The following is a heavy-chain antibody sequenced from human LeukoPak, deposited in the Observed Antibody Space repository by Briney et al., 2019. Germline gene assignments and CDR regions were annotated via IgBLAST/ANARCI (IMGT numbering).Heavy chain of an antibody. D-gene: IGHD6-13*01. CDR2: IYPSDSTT. CDR3: ARVGGYSSSWEAWFDP. V-gene: IGHV5-51*01. J-gene: IGHJ5*02. CDR1: GYSFSNHW. Sequence: GESLKISCKGSGYSFSNHWIGWVRQMPGRGLECMGIIYPSDSTTYYTTSFKGQVTISVDKSIDTAYLQWGSLKASDTAMYYCARVGGYSSSWEAWFDPWGQGTLVTVSS.